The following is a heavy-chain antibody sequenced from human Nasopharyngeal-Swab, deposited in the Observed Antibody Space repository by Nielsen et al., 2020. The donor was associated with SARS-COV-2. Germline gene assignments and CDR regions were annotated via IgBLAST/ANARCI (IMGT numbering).Heavy chain of an antibody. CDR3: ARALSNSWPHNWYFDR. D-gene: IGHD6-13*01. Sequence: ASVKVSCKASGYTFVNYAINCLRQAPVQGLESLVCTTTSTGNTNYAQKVQDRVTMTTDTSTDTAYMELRNLRSDDTALYYCARALSNSWPHNWYFDRWGRGTLV. CDR1: GYTFVNYA. J-gene: IGHJ2*01. CDR2: TTTSTGNT. V-gene: IGHV1-18*01.